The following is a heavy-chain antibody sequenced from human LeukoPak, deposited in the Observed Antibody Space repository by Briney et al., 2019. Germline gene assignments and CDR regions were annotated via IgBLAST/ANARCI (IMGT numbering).Heavy chain of an antibody. J-gene: IGHJ6*03. CDR1: GYTFTSYG. V-gene: IGHV1-2*02. D-gene: IGHD1-7*01. CDR2: INPKSGGT. Sequence: GASVKVSCKSSGYTFTSYGISWVRQAPGQGLEWVGWINPKSGGTNYAQKFQGRVTMTRDTSISTAYMELSRLRSDDTAVYYCARGGLELLRVYYYYYMDVWGKGTTVTVSS. CDR3: ARGGLELLRVYYYYYMDV.